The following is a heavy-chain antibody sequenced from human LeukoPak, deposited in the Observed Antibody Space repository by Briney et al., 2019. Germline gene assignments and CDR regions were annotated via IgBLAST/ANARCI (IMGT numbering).Heavy chain of an antibody. CDR2: IYYSGST. J-gene: IGHJ5*02. Sequence: SETLSLTCTVSGGSISSGGYYWSWIRQHPGKGLEWIGYIYYSGSTYYNPSLKSRVTISVDTSKNQFSLKLSSVTAADTAVYYCAREWAYCSGGSCCGSGIWFDPWGQGTLVTVSS. CDR3: AREWAYCSGGSCCGSGIWFDP. CDR1: GGSISSGGYY. D-gene: IGHD2-15*01. V-gene: IGHV4-31*03.